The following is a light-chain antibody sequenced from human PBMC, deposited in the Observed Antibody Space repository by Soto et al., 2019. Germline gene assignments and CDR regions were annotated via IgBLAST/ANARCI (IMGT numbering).Light chain of an antibody. V-gene: IGLV2-14*01. CDR3: SSYAGSNIWV. CDR1: ATDIGNYNY. CDR2: GVT. J-gene: IGLJ3*02. Sequence: QSALTQPASVSGSPGQSITISCTGTATDIGNYNYVSWYQLHPGKAPKLLIYGVTNRPSGVSNRFSGSKSGNTASLTVSGLQAEDEADYYCSSYAGSNIWVFGGGTKLTVL.